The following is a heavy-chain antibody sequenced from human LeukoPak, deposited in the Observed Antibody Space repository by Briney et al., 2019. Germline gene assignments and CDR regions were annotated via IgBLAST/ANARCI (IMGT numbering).Heavy chain of an antibody. CDR1: GYSFTSYG. CDR3: AREGDRYSN. V-gene: IGHV1-18*01. CDR2: MSAYNGNT. Sequence: ASVKVSCKGSGYSFTSYGISWGRQAPGQGLEWMGWMSAYNGNTNYAQNLQTRVTMTTHTSTSTAYMELRSLRSDDTAVYYCAREGDRYSNWGQGTLVTVSS. D-gene: IGHD6-13*01. J-gene: IGHJ4*02.